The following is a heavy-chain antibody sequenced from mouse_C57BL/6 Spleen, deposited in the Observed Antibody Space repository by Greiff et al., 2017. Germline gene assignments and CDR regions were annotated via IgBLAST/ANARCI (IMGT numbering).Heavy chain of an antibody. CDR3: ARNYGSCYLYYFDY. D-gene: IGHD1-1*01. CDR2: INPNNGGT. J-gene: IGHJ2*01. V-gene: IGHV1-22*01. CDR1: GYTFTDYN. Sequence: EVKLQESGPELVKPGASVKMSCKASGYTFTDYNMHWVKQSHGKSLEWIGYINPNNGGTSYNQKFKGKATLTVNQSSSTAYMELRSLTLEDSAVYYCARNYGSCYLYYFDYWGQGTTLTVSS.